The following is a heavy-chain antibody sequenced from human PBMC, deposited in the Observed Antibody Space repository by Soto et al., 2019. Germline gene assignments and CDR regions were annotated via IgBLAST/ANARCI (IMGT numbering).Heavy chain of an antibody. CDR2: IGSDGSPT. V-gene: IGHV3-74*01. CDR1: GFTFSSYW. CDR3: ARGRGYGDYFYFDY. J-gene: IGHJ4*02. D-gene: IGHD4-17*01. Sequence: EVQLVESGGGLVQPGGSLRLSCAASGFTFSSYWIHWVRQAPGKGLVWVSRIGSDGSPTRYADSVKGRFTISRDNAKNTLYLQMSSLRAEDTAVYYCARGRGYGDYFYFDYWGQGTLVTVSS.